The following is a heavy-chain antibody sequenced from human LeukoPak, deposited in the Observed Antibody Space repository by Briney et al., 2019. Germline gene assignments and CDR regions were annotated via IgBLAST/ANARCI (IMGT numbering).Heavy chain of an antibody. J-gene: IGHJ3*02. Sequence: GASVNVSCKASGYTFTSYGISWVRQAPGQGLEWMGWISAYNGNTNYAQKLQGRVTMTTDTSTSTAYMELRSLRSDDTAVYYCARDTNLSTRDAFDIWGQGTMVTVSS. CDR2: ISAYNGNT. CDR1: GYTFTSYG. CDR3: ARDTNLSTRDAFDI. D-gene: IGHD1-14*01. V-gene: IGHV1-18*01.